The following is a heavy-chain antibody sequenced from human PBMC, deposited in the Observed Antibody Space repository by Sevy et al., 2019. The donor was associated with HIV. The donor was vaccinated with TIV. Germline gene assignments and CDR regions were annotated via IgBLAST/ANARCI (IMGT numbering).Heavy chain of an antibody. CDR2: ISGSGGSGDKT. V-gene: IGHV3-23*01. CDR3: ARKYDSSGYFDY. J-gene: IGHJ4*02. CDR1: GFTFNTHA. D-gene: IGHD3-22*01. Sequence: GGSLRLSCAASGFTFNTHAMHWVRQAPGKGLEWVSGISGSGGSGDKTNYADSVKGRFTISRDDSKNSLYLQLNSLRAEDTAIYYCARKYDSSGYFDYWGQGTLVTVSS.